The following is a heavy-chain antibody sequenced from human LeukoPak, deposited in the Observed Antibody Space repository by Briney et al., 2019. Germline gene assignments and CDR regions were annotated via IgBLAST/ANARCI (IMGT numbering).Heavy chain of an antibody. CDR3: ARADVLRITIFGVEAGAFDI. CDR2: IYTSGST. D-gene: IGHD3-3*01. J-gene: IGHJ3*02. Sequence: SETLSLTCTVSGGSISSGSYYWSWIRQPAGKGLEWIGRIYTSGSTNYNPSLKSRVTITVDTSKNQFSLKLSSVTAADTAVYYCARADVLRITIFGVEAGAFDIWGQGTMVTVSS. CDR1: GGSISSGSYY. V-gene: IGHV4-61*02.